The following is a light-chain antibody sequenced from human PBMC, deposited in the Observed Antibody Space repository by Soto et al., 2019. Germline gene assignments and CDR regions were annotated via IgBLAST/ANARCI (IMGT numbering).Light chain of an antibody. J-gene: IGKJ2*01. CDR1: QSVSSSY. Sequence: ETVLTQSPGTLSLSPGERATLSCRPSQSVSSSYLAWYQQKSGQAPRLLIYGTSNRATGIPDRFSGSGSGTDFTLIISRLEPEDFAVYYCQQYGSSMYTFGQGTKLEIK. CDR3: QQYGSSMYT. CDR2: GTS. V-gene: IGKV3-20*01.